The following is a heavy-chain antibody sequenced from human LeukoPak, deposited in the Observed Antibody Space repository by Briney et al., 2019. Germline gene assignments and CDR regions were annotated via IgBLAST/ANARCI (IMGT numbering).Heavy chain of an antibody. V-gene: IGHV3-23*01. CDR3: ASFYYDSSGYGYFQF. CDR2: ISASGGST. J-gene: IGHJ1*01. Sequence: GGSLRLSCAASGFTFSNYAMSWVRQAPGKGLEWVSGISASGGSTYYADSVRGRFTISRDNAKNSLYLQMNSLRAEDTGVYYCASFYYDSSGYGYFQFWGQGTLVTVSS. D-gene: IGHD3-22*01. CDR1: GFTFSNYA.